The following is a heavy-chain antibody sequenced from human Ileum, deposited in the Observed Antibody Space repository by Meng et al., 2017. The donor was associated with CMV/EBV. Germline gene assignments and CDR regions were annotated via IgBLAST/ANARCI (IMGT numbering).Heavy chain of an antibody. CDR2: VYYSGST. J-gene: IGHJ5*02. CDR3: ARERVVTATARWFDP. V-gene: IGHV4-59*01. D-gene: IGHD2-15*01. CDR1: GGSMRGYY. Sequence: SETLSLTCTVSGGSMRGYYWNWIRQPPGKGLEWIGYVYYSGSTNYNASLKSRITISVDTSKNQFSLKLSSVTAADTAVYYCARERVVTATARWFDPWGQGTLVTVSS.